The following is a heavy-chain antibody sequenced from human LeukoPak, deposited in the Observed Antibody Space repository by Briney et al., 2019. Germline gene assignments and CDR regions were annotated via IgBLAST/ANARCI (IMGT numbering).Heavy chain of an antibody. CDR3: AKYGNSGWVIDN. J-gene: IGHJ4*02. CDR2: IYYTGGT. D-gene: IGHD6-19*01. Sequence: SETLSLTCTVSGGSIGSDYWTWIRQPPGKGLEYIGYIYYTGGTNYNPSLKSRVTISVDTSKNQFSLKLSSVTAADTAVYFCAKYGNSGWVIDNWGQGTLVAVST. CDR1: GGSIGSDY. V-gene: IGHV4-59*08.